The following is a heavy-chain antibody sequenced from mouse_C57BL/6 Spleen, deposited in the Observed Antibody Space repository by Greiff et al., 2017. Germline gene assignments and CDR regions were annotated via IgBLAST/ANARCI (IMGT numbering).Heavy chain of an antibody. CDR3: ARGGVGFDY. J-gene: IGHJ2*01. Sequence: QVQLQQPGAELVKPGASVKLSCKASGYTFTSYWMQWVKQRPGQGLEWIGEIDPSDSYTNYNQKFKGKATLTVDTSSSTAYMQRGSLTSEDSAVYYCARGGVGFDYWGQGTTLTVAS. V-gene: IGHV1-50*01. CDR2: IDPSDSYT. CDR1: GYTFTSYW.